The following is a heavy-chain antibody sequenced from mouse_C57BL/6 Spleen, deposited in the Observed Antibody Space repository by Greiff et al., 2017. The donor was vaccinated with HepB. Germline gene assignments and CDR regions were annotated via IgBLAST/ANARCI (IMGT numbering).Heavy chain of an antibody. V-gene: IGHV5-9-1*02. CDR3: TRAYYDYDPAWFAY. CDR2: ISSGGDYI. J-gene: IGHJ3*01. CDR1: GFTFSSYA. D-gene: IGHD2-4*01. Sequence: EVNVVESGEGLVKPGGSLKLSCAASGFTFSSYAMSWVRQTPEKRLEWVAYISSGGDYIYYADTVKGRFTISRDNARNTLYLQMSSLKSEDTAMYYCTRAYYDYDPAWFAYWGQGTLVTVSA.